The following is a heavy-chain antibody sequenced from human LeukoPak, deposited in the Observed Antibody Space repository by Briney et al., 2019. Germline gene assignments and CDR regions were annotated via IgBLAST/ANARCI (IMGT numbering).Heavy chain of an antibody. J-gene: IGHJ5*02. D-gene: IGHD2-2*01. Sequence: PSETLSLTCAVYGGSFSGYYWSWLRQPPGKGLEWIGEINHSGSTNYNPSLKSRVTISVDTSKNQFSLKLSSVTAADTAVYYCASTRVVVVPAAMHRFDPWGQGTLVTVSS. CDR3: ASTRVVVVPAAMHRFDP. V-gene: IGHV4-34*01. CDR1: GGSFSGYY. CDR2: INHSGST.